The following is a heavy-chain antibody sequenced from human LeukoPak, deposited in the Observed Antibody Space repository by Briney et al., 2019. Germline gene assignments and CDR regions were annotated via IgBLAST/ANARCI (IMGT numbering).Heavy chain of an antibody. D-gene: IGHD6-13*01. CDR2: IIPIFGTA. CDR1: GGTFSSYA. CDR3: ASTSGIAARTTYFDY. Sequence: ASVKVSCKASGGTFSSYAISWVRQAPGQGLEWIGGIIPIFGTANYAQKFQGRVTITTDESTGTAYMELSSLRSEDTAVYYCASTSGIAARTTYFDYWGQGTLVTVSS. V-gene: IGHV1-69*05. J-gene: IGHJ4*02.